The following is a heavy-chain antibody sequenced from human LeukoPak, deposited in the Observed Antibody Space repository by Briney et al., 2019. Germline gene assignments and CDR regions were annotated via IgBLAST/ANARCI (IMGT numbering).Heavy chain of an antibody. CDR1: GVSISSGDYS. CDR3: AGDFGSGSYRFDY. D-gene: IGHD3-10*01. Sequence: SETLSLTCAVSGVSISSGDYSWSWLRQPPGKGLEWIGYIYHTGTTYYNPSLKGRGTISLDRSKNQFYLKLTSVTAADTAVYYCAGDFGSGSYRFDYWGQGTLVTVSS. J-gene: IGHJ4*02. V-gene: IGHV4-30-2*01. CDR2: IYHTGTT.